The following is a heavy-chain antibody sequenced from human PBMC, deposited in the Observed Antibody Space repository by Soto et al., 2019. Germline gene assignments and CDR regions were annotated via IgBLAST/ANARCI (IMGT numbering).Heavy chain of an antibody. D-gene: IGHD3-16*01. CDR2: ISDSGVNT. CDR1: GCLSSNDA. CDR3: IKEARGHSYARL. Sequence: EVQLLESGGDLVHPGESLRLSCAACGCLSSNDAMGWVRQAPGTGLEWVSGISDSGVNTYYADSVKGRFTISRDNSKNALYLEMKSLRAGDTAVYYCIKEARGHSYARLWGRATPVTVSS. J-gene: IGHJ4*02. V-gene: IGHV3-23*01.